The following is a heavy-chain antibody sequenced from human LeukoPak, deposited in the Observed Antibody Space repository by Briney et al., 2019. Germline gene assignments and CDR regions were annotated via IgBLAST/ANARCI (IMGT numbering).Heavy chain of an antibody. V-gene: IGHV3-48*01. Sequence: GGSLRLSCAASGFTFSSYRMNWVRQAPGKGLEWVSYISSSSSTIYYADSVKGRFTISRDNAKNSLYLQMNSLRAEDTAVYYCARDDGSYSRSPGFDYWGQGNLVTVSS. CDR3: ARDDGSYSRSPGFDY. D-gene: IGHD1-26*01. CDR2: ISSSSSTI. CDR1: GFTFSSYR. J-gene: IGHJ4*02.